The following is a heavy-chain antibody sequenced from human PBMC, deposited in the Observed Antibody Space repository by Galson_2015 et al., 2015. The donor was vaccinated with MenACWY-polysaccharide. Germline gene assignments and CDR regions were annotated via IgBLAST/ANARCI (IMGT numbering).Heavy chain of an antibody. V-gene: IGHV3-23*01. CDR3: AKDRNSGSGSYDY. D-gene: IGHD3-10*01. CDR1: GFTFFNYA. J-gene: IGHJ4*02. CDR2: ISRTDGKT. Sequence: SLRLSCAASGFTFFNYAMTWVRQAPGKGLEWVSAISRTDGKTYYANSVRGRFTISRDNPKNRLYLQMNSLRAEDTAIYYCAKDRNSGSGSYDYWGQGSLVTVSS.